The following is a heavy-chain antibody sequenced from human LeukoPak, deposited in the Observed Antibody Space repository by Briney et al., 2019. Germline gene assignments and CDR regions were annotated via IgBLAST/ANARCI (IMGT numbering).Heavy chain of an antibody. D-gene: IGHD2-21*01. J-gene: IGHJ4*02. CDR2: ISVSGNT. Sequence: PGGSLRLSCATSGFSFSNHWMSWLRLAPGKGLEWVSAISVSGNTYHADSVKGRFTISRDSSKNTLYLQMNRLRAEDAAVYYCAKAPVTTCSGAYCYPFDYWGQGTLVTVSS. CDR3: AKAPVTTCSGAYCYPFDY. CDR1: GFSFSNHW. V-gene: IGHV3-23*01.